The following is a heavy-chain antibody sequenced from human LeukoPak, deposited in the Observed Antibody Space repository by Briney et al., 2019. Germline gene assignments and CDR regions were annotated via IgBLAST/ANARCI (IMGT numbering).Heavy chain of an antibody. CDR1: GYTLTELS. J-gene: IGHJ6*02. CDR2: FDPEDGET. CDR3: ATVMNNWSGYGMDV. V-gene: IGHV1-24*01. D-gene: IGHD1-20*01. Sequence: GASVKVSCKVSGYTLTELSMHWVRQAPGKGLEWMGGFDPEDGETIYAQKFQGRVTMTEDTSTDTAYMELSSLRSEDTAVYYCATVMNNWSGYGMDVRGQGTTVTVSS.